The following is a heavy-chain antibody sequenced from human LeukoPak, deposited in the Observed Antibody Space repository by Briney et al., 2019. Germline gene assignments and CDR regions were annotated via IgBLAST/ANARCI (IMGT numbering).Heavy chain of an antibody. CDR2: IYYSGST. CDR1: GGSISSGDYY. J-gene: IGHJ4*02. Sequence: PSQTLSLTCTVSGGSISSGDYYWSWIRQPPGKGLEWIGYIYYSGSTYYNPSLKSRVTISVDTSKNQFSLKLSSVTAADTAVYYCARHPGLLTTTVTTFSFDYWGQGTLVTVSS. CDR3: ARHPGLLTTTVTTFSFDY. V-gene: IGHV4-30-4*01. D-gene: IGHD4-17*01.